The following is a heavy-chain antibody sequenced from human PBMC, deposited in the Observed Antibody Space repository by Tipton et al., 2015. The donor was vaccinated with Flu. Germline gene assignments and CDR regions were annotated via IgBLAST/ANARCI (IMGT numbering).Heavy chain of an antibody. D-gene: IGHD3-22*01. J-gene: IGHJ4*02. Sequence: TLSLTCTVSGGSISSYYWSWIRQPPGKGLEWIGYIYYSGSTNYNPSLKSRVTISVGTSKNQFSVKLSSVTAADTAVYYCARDRVDSSGFIDYWGQGTLVTVSS. CDR3: ARDRVDSSGFIDY. V-gene: IGHV4-59*01. CDR1: GGSISSYY. CDR2: IYYSGST.